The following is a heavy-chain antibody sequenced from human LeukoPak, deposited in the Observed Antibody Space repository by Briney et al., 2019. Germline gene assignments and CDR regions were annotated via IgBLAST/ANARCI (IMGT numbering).Heavy chain of an antibody. CDR2: IYYSGST. D-gene: IGHD2-2*01. J-gene: IGHJ5*02. V-gene: IGHV4-31*03. CDR1: GGSISSGGYY. Sequence: SQTLSLTCTVSGGSISSGGYYWSWIRQHPGKGLEWIGYIYYSGSTYYNPSLKSRVTISVDTSKNQFSLKLSSVTAADTAVYYCARAASQLLSSWFDPWGQGTLVTVSS. CDR3: ARAASQLLSSWFDP.